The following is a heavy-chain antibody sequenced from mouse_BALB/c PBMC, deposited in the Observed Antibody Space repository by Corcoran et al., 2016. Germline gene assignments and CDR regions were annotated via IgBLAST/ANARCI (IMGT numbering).Heavy chain of an antibody. J-gene: IGHJ4*01. CDR3: ARRKYGNYEGYAMDY. Sequence: QIQLVQSGPALKKPGETVQISCKASGSTFTNYGMNWVKQAPGKGLKWMGWINTYTGEPTYADDFKGRFAFSLETSASTAYLQINNLKNEDTATYFCARRKYGNYEGYAMDYWGQGTSVTVSS. CDR2: INTYTGEP. V-gene: IGHV9-3-1*01. D-gene: IGHD2-10*02. CDR1: GSTFTNYG.